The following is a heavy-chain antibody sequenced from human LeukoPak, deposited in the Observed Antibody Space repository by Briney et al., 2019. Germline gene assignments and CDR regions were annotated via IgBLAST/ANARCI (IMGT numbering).Heavy chain of an antibody. CDR2: IYYCGST. D-gene: IGHD4-17*01. CDR1: GGPMSSYY. V-gene: IGHV4-59*13. Sequence: PSETLSLTCTVWGGPMSSYYWSWIPQPPGKGLEWIGYIYYCGSTIYNPSLKSRVTISVDPSKNQFSLKLSSVTAADTAVYYCARVTTVTSVDYWGQGTLVTVSS. CDR3: ARVTTVTSVDY. J-gene: IGHJ4*02.